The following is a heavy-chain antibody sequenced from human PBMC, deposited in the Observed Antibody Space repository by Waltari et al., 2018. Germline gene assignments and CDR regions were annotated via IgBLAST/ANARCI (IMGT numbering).Heavy chain of an antibody. CDR1: AGSSSGFY. CDR2: ISHSGTT. D-gene: IGHD3-10*01. Sequence: QLQLQQWGPGLLNPSETLSLTSAVYAGSSSGFYWNWVCKPPGKGLEWIGEISHSGTTNYNPSLESRVSISVDASKRQFSLTLYSVTGADTAVYYCARGKGYGSGMSPHWFDPWGQGPLVTVSS. CDR3: ARGKGYGSGMSPHWFDP. V-gene: IGHV4-34*01. J-gene: IGHJ5*02.